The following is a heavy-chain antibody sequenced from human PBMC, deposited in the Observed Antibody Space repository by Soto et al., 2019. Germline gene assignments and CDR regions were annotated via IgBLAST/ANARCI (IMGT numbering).Heavy chain of an antibody. D-gene: IGHD2-8*02. V-gene: IGHV4-4*07. Sequence: QVQLQESGPGLMKPSETLSLTCTVSGASITSSSYWSWIRQPAGERLEWIGRFSLSGTTNYNPSLRSRVTMSADVSKNQFSLRLTSVTAADTALYYCARGMTPPGAPAWYYFDSWGQGTLVTVSS. CDR1: GASITSSSY. J-gene: IGHJ4*02. CDR2: FSLSGTT. CDR3: ARGMTPPGAPAWYYFDS.